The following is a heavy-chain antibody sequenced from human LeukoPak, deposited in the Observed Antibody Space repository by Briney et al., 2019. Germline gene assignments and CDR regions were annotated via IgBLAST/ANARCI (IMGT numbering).Heavy chain of an antibody. CDR1: GGSISSGGYY. V-gene: IGHV4-31*03. D-gene: IGHD5-18*01. CDR2: IYYSGST. J-gene: IGHJ6*02. Sequence: PSETLSLTCTVSGGSISSGGYYWSWIRQHPGKGLEWIGYIYYSGSTYYNPSLKSRVTISVDTSKNQFSLKLSSVTAADTAVYYCARTAPILPYYYGMDVWGQGTTVTVSS. CDR3: ARTAPILPYYYGMDV.